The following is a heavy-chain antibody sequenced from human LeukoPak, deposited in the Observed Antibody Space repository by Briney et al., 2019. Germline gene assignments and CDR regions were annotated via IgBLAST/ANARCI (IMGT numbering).Heavy chain of an antibody. CDR2: IRYDGSNK. CDR3: AKRYGDYGTFDY. J-gene: IGHJ4*02. V-gene: IGHV3-30*02. D-gene: IGHD4-17*01. Sequence: GGSLRLSCAASGFTFSSYGMHWVRQAPGKGLEWVAFIRYDGSNKYYADSVKGRFTISRDNSKNTLCLQMNSLRAEDTAVYYCAKRYGDYGTFDYWGQGTLVTVSS. CDR1: GFTFSSYG.